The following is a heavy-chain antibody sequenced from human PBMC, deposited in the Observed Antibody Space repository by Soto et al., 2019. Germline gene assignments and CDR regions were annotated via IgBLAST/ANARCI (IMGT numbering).Heavy chain of an antibody. Sequence: QVQLVESGGGVVQPGRSLRLSCAASGFTFSSYGMHWVRKAPGKGLEWVAVISYDGSNKYYADSVKGRFTISRDNSKNTLYLQMNSLRAEDTAVYYCAKEYSSSWYGNYYGMDVWGQGTTVTVSS. J-gene: IGHJ6*02. D-gene: IGHD6-13*01. V-gene: IGHV3-30*18. CDR2: ISYDGSNK. CDR3: AKEYSSSWYGNYYGMDV. CDR1: GFTFSSYG.